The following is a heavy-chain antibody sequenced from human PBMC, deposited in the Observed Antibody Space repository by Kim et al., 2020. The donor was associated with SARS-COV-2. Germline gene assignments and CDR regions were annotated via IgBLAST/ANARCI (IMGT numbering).Heavy chain of an antibody. CDR1: GFTFSSYA. D-gene: IGHD3-9*01. CDR3: AKDLYDILTGYHGSPDY. V-gene: IGHV3-23*01. J-gene: IGHJ4*02. CDR2: ISASGGST. Sequence: GGSLRLSCAASGFTFSSYAMSWVRQAPGKGLEWVSAISASGGSTHYADSVKGRFTISRDNSKNTLYLQMNSLRAEDTAVYYCAKDLYDILTGYHGSPDYWGQGTLVTVSS.